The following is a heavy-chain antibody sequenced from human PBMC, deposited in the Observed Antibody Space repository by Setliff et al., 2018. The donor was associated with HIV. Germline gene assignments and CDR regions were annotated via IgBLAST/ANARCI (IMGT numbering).Heavy chain of an antibody. CDR2: MNPNTGVA. V-gene: IGHV1-8*01. D-gene: IGHD3-10*01. Sequence: ASVKVSCKASGHTFSNSDIHWVRRATGQGLEWMGWMNPNTGVAGYALKFQGRATMTRDTSISTAYMELSSLTSEDTAVYWCASGKGVGGVIITGGLDVWGKGTTVTVS. CDR1: GHTFSNSD. CDR3: ASGKGVGGVIITGGLDV. J-gene: IGHJ6*03.